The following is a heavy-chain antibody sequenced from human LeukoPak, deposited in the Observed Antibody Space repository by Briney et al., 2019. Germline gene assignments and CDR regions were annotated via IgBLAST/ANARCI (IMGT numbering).Heavy chain of an antibody. CDR1: GLTLSDDY. J-gene: IGHJ6*03. CDR3: ARLTYRMMLESLSPDPYYYIDI. Sequence: GGSLRLSCAASGLTLSDDYMTRVRQAPGKGLESVLIMTTSGNIKSSADSVKGRFTISRDNANNILHLQMNSLRAEDTGVYYCARLTYRMMLESLSPDPYYYIDIWGNGTTVTVSS. CDR2: MTTSGNIK. D-gene: IGHD3-16*01. V-gene: IGHV3-69-1*02.